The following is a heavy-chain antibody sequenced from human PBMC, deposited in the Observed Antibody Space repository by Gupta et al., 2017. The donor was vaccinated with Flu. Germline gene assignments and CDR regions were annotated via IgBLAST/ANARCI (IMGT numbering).Heavy chain of an antibody. J-gene: IGHJ6*03. CDR1: GFTFSSYS. CDR3: ARQPYYYYYYMDV. V-gene: IGHV3-21*01. CDR2: ISSSSSYI. Sequence: EVQLVESGGGLVTPGGSLSVSCAAPGFTFSSYSMNWVRQAPGKGLEWVSSISSSSSYIYYADSVKGRFTISRDNAKNSLYLQMNSLRAEDTAVYYCARQPYYYYYYMDVWGKGTTVTVSS.